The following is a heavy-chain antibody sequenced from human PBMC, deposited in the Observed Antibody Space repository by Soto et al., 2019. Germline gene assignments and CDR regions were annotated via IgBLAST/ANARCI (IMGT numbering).Heavy chain of an antibody. V-gene: IGHV1-2*02. CDR2: INPNSGAT. CDR1: GYTLTGYY. Sequence: QVQLVQSGAEVKKPGASVRVSCMASGYTLTGYYIHWVRQAPGQGLEWMAWINPNSGATNYAQKFQGAVTLTRDTSVNTAYMDLSRLTSDDTAVYYCARGGPSSSVALHYYNHYLDIWGKRTPVTVSS. J-gene: IGHJ6*03. CDR3: ARGGPSSSVALHYYNHYLDI. D-gene: IGHD5-12*01.